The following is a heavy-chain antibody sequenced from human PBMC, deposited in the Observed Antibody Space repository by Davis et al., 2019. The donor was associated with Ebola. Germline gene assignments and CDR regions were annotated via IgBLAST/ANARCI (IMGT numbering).Heavy chain of an antibody. CDR1: GYTFTSYY. Sequence: ASVKVSCKASGYTFTSYYMHWVRQAPGQGLEWMGIINPSGGSTSYAQKFQGRVTITADKSTSTAYMELSSLRSEDTAVYYCARDTVYYYDSSGYYSSYYFDYWGQGTLVTVSS. J-gene: IGHJ4*02. V-gene: IGHV1-46*01. CDR3: ARDTVYYYDSSGYYSSYYFDY. CDR2: INPSGGST. D-gene: IGHD3-22*01.